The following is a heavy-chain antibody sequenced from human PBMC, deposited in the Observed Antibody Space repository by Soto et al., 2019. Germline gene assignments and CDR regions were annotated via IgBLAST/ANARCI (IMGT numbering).Heavy chain of an antibody. CDR1: GFTFSSYG. V-gene: IGHV3-33*01. CDR3: ARDRRDIVVVPTGYYGMDV. J-gene: IGHJ6*02. Sequence: GGSLRLSCAAPGFTFSSYGMHWVRQAPGKGLEWVAVIWYDGSNKYYADSVKGRFTISRDNSKNTLYLQMNSLRAEDTAVYYCARDRRDIVVVPTGYYGMDVWGQGTTVTVSS. CDR2: IWYDGSNK. D-gene: IGHD2-2*01.